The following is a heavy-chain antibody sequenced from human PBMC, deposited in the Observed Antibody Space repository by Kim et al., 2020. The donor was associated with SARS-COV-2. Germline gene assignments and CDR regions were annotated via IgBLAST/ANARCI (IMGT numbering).Heavy chain of an antibody. J-gene: IGHJ4*02. CDR2: MNPNSGNT. D-gene: IGHD2-15*01. CDR3: AREGRGRGSGYSDY. Sequence: ASVKVSCKASGYTFTSYDINWVRQATGQGLEWMGWMNPNSGNTGYPQKFQGRVTMTGDTSITTAYMELSSLRSEDTAVYYCAREGRGRGSGYSDYWGQGTLVTVSS. V-gene: IGHV1-8*01. CDR1: GYTFTSYD.